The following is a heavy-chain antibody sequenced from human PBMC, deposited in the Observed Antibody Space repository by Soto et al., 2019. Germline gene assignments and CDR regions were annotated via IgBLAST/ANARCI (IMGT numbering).Heavy chain of an antibody. V-gene: IGHV3-30*18. J-gene: IGHJ6*01. CDR2: ISYDGSNK. D-gene: IGHD3-3*01. Sequence: QVQLVESGGGVVQPGRSLRLSCAASGFTFSSYGMHWVRQAPGKGLEWVAVISYDGSNKYYADSVKGRFTISSDNSKNTLYMQMNSLRAGDTAVYYGAKDWFHPTYYDCWSGYQVVHYGMDVW. CDR1: GFTFSSYG. CDR3: AKDWFHPTYYDCWSGYQVVHYGMDV.